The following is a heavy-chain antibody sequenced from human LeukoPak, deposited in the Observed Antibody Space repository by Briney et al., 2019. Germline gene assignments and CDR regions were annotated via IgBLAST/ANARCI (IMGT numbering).Heavy chain of an antibody. CDR2: INPNSGGT. J-gene: IGHJ5*02. CDR3: ARDIVMVTYWFDP. D-gene: IGHD5-18*01. CDR1: GYTFTGYY. Sequence: SVKVSCKASGYTFTGYYIHWVRQAPGPGLEWMGWINPNSGGTNYAQKFQGRVTMTRDTSISTAYMELSRLRSDDTAVYYCARDIVMVTYWFDPWGQGTLVTVSS. V-gene: IGHV1-2*02.